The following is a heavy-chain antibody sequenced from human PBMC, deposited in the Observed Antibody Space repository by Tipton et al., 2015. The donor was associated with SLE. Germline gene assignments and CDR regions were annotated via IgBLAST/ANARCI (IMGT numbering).Heavy chain of an antibody. V-gene: IGHV3-11*01. D-gene: IGHD6-19*01. J-gene: IGHJ6*02. CDR1: GFTFSDYY. Sequence: SLRLSCAASGFTFSDYYMSWIRQAPGKGLEWVSYISSSGSTIYYADSVKGRFTISRDNAKNSLYLQMNSLRAEDTALYHCARDLVAVAGYGMDVWGQGTTVTVSS. CDR2: ISSSGSTI. CDR3: ARDLVAVAGYGMDV.